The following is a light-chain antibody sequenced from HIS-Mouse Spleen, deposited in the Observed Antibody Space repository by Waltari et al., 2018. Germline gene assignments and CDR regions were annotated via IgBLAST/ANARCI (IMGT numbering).Light chain of an antibody. J-gene: IGLJ3*02. CDR2: EGS. CDR3: CSYAGSSTWV. CDR1: SRDVGLYNL. V-gene: IGLV2-23*01. Sequence: QSALTQPASVSGSPGQSITISCTGTSRDVGLYNLFPWYQQHPGKAPKLMIYEGSKRPSGVSNRFSGSKSGNTASLTISGLQAEDEADYYCCSYAGSSTWVFGGGTKLTVL.